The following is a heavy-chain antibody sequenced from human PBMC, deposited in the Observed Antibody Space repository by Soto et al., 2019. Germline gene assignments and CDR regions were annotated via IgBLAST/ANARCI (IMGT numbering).Heavy chain of an antibody. V-gene: IGHV3-33*01. CDR3: ARDLPRGGNGYGMDV. CDR1: GFTFSSYG. J-gene: IGHJ6*02. Sequence: QVQLVESGGGVVQPGRSLRLSCAASGFTFSSYGMHWVRQAPGKGLEWVAVIWYDGSNKYYADSVKGRFTISRDNSKNMLYLQMNSLRAEDTAVYYCARDLPRGGNGYGMDVWGQGTTVTVSS. CDR2: IWYDGSNK. D-gene: IGHD2-15*01.